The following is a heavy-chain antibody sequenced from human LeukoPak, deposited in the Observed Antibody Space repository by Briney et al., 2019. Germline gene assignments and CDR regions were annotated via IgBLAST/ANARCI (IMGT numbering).Heavy chain of an antibody. Sequence: SETLSLTCTVSGGSISGYYRSWIRQPPGKGLEWIGYVFFSGSINYNPSLKSRVTISVDTSKNQFSLKLNSVAAADTAVYYCARHYDFWSGPDYWGQGTLVTVSS. J-gene: IGHJ4*02. CDR1: GGSISGYY. CDR2: VFFSGSI. V-gene: IGHV4-59*08. D-gene: IGHD3-3*01. CDR3: ARHYDFWSGPDY.